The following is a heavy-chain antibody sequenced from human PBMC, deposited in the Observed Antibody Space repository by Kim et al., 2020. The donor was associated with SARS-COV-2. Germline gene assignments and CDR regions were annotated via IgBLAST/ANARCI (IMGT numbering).Heavy chain of an antibody. D-gene: IGHD3-3*01. CDR3: ARDPDYDLGWFDP. J-gene: IGHJ5*02. Sequence: YARKLQGRVTMTTDTSTSTAYMELRSLRSDDTAVYYCARDPDYDLGWFDPWGQGTLVTVSS. V-gene: IGHV1-18*01.